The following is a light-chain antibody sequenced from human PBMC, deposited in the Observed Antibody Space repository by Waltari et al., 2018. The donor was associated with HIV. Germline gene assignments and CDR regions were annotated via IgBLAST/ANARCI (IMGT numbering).Light chain of an antibody. Sequence: DIVFTQSPATLSLSPGERATLSCWASHSVSSYIAWYQHKPGQAPRLLIYDASNRATGIPARFSGSGSGADFTLTISSLEPEDFAVYYCQQRSNWPPITFGQGTRLEIK. CDR1: HSVSSY. CDR3: QQRSNWPPIT. CDR2: DAS. V-gene: IGKV3-11*01. J-gene: IGKJ5*01.